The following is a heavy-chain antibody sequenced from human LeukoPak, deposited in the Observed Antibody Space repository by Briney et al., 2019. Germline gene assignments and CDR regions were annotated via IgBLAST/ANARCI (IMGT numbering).Heavy chain of an antibody. CDR1: GGSLSSSNW. CDR3: ARRDYYSGSGSYYPFDY. CDR2: IYHSGST. D-gene: IGHD3-10*01. V-gene: IGHV4-4*02. J-gene: IGHJ4*02. Sequence: SETLSLTCAVSGGSLSSSNWWSWVRPPPGKGLEWIGEIYHSGSTNYNPSLKSQVTISIDKSKNQFSLRLSSVTAADTAVYFCARRDYYSGSGSYYPFDYWGQGTLVTVSS.